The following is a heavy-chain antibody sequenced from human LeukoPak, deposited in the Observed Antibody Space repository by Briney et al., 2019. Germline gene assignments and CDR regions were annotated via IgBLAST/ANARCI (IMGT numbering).Heavy chain of an antibody. D-gene: IGHD3-9*01. V-gene: IGHV4-34*01. J-gene: IGHJ4*02. CDR3: ASSYNDILTGYYPQFDY. CDR1: GGSFSGYY. CDR2: INHSGST. Sequence: PSETLSLTCAVYGGSFSGYYWSWIRQPPGKGLEWIGEINHSGSTNYNPSLKSRLTISVDTSKNHFSLKLSSVTAADTAVYYCASSYNDILTGYYPQFDYWGQGTLVTVSS.